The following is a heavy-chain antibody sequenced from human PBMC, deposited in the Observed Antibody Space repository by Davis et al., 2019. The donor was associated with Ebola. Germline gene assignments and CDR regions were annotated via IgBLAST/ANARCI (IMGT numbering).Heavy chain of an antibody. CDR1: GFTFSGSA. CDR3: ARGHATSLYGMDV. Sequence: GESLKISCVVSGFTFSGSAMTWVRQAPGKGLEWVSSISNTGDKTYYANSFKGRFTISRDDSKNTLYLQMNSLRAEDTAVYYCARGHATSLYGMDVWGQGTTVTVSS. V-gene: IGHV3-23*01. J-gene: IGHJ6*02. CDR2: ISNTGDKT.